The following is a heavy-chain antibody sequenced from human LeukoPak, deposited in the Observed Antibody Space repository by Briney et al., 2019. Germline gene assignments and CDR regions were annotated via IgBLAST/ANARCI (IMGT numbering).Heavy chain of an antibody. CDR2: ISTTSSYI. CDR3: ARDTSGAFDV. V-gene: IGHV3-21*01. D-gene: IGHD1-26*01. Sequence: ETLSLTCAVYGGSFSGYYWSWIRQPPGKGLEWVSSISTTSSYIYYADSVKGRFTISRDNAKNSLYLQMSSLRVEETAVYYCARDTSGAFDVWGQGTMVTVSS. J-gene: IGHJ3*01. CDR1: GGSFSGYY.